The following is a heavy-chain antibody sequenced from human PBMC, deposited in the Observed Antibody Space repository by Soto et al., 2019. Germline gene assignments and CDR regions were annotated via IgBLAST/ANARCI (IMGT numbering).Heavy chain of an antibody. CDR3: AKDWDRYSGSYTSNAFDY. CDR2: ISYDGSNK. J-gene: IGHJ4*02. CDR1: GFTFSSYG. Sequence: VQLVESGGGVVQPGRSLRLSCAASGFTFSSYGMHWVRQAPGKGLEWVAVISYDGSNKYYADSVKGRFTISRDNSKNTLYLQMNSLRAEDTAVYYCAKDWDRYSGSYTSNAFDYWGQGTLVTVSS. D-gene: IGHD1-26*01. V-gene: IGHV3-30*18.